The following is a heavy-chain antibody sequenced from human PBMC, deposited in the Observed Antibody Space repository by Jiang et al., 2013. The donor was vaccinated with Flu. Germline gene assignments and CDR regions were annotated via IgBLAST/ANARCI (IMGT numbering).Heavy chain of an antibody. CDR1: GFSFSSYE. V-gene: IGHV3-48*03. J-gene: IGHJ6*02. CDR2: ISSSGSTI. D-gene: IGHD6-19*01. CDR3: ARGSGWSGYYYYGMDV. Sequence: VQLVESGGGLVQPGGSLRLSCAASGFSFSSYEMNWVRQAPGKGLEWVSYISSSGSTIYYADSVKGRFTISRDNAKNSLYLQMSSLRAEDTAVYYCARGSGWSGYYYYGMDVWGQGTTVTVSS.